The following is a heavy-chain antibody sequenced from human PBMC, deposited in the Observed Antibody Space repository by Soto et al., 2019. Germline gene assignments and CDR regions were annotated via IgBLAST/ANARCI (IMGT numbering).Heavy chain of an antibody. CDR2: ISTYNGNT. D-gene: IGHD3-22*01. CDR1: GYTFTNYG. V-gene: IGHV1-18*01. Sequence: QVLLVQSGADMKKPGASVKVSCKASGYTFTNYGISWVRQAPGQGLEGMGWISTYNGNTNYAQKFQGRVTVTTDTSTRTAYTELRGLRHDDTAVYYCAREAAGDYDISGSYYFVELDYWGQGTLVTVSS. J-gene: IGHJ4*02. CDR3: AREAAGDYDISGSYYFVELDY.